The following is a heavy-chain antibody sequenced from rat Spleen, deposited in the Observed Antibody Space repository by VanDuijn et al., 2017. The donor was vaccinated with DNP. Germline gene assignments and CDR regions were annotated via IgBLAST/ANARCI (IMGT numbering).Heavy chain of an antibody. D-gene: IGHD1-12*02. CDR2: MSSGENT. CDR1: GFSLTNYA. V-gene: IGHV2-6*01. CDR3: ARSDYHDGGFYYGFFDY. J-gene: IGHJ2*01. Sequence: QVQLKESGRGLVQPSQTLSLTCTVSGFSLTNYAVAWVRQPPGKGLEWIAAMSSGENTYYNSALKSRLSINRETSKSQVFLKMDSLHTEDTAMYFCARSDYHDGGFYYGFFDYWGQGVMVTVSS.